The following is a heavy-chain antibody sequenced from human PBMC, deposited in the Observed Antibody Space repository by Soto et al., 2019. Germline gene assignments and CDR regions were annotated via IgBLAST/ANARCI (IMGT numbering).Heavy chain of an antibody. D-gene: IGHD6-19*01. V-gene: IGHV6-1*01. J-gene: IGHJ4*02. Sequence: PSQTLSLTCGISGDSVSSNSAAWNWIRQSPSRGLEWLGRTYYRSKWHNDYALSVKSRITINPDTSKNQFSLHLNYVTPEDTAVYYWAKEKTGAGTRDYWGRGTLVTAPQ. CDR1: GDSVSSNSAA. CDR3: AKEKTGAGTRDY. CDR2: TYYRSKWHN.